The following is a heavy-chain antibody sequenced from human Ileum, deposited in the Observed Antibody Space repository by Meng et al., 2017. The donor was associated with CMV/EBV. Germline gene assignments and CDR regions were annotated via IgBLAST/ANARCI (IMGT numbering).Heavy chain of an antibody. Sequence: EVQLGGSGGLVVQPGGSLRLSCAASGFTFDDYSMHWVRQRPGKGLEWISIINWDGTNTDYADSVRGRFTISRDNSRNSLYLEMNSLRTEDTAFYFCARDGHWGQGTLVTVSS. V-gene: IGHV3-43*01. CDR3: ARDGH. J-gene: IGHJ4*02. CDR2: INWDGTNT. CDR1: GFTFDDYS.